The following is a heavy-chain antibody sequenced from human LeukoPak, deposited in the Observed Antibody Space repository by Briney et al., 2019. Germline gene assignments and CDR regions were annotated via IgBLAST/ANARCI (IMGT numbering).Heavy chain of an antibody. CDR3: ARPDGYCSSTSCYRTLDY. CDR2: IFPIFGTA. Sequence: ASVRVSCKASGGTFSSYAISWVRQAPGQGLEWMGGIFPIFGTANYAQKFQGRVTITADESTSTAYMELSSLRSEDTAVYYCARPDGYCSSTSCYRTLDYWGQGTLVTVSS. J-gene: IGHJ4*02. V-gene: IGHV1-69*13. CDR1: GGTFSSYA. D-gene: IGHD2-2*02.